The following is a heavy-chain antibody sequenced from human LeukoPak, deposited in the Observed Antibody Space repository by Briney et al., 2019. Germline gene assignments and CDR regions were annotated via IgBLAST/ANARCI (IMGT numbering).Heavy chain of an antibody. CDR2: IYYSGAT. V-gene: IGHV4-39*01. CDR1: GGSISSSSHY. J-gene: IGHJ4*02. D-gene: IGHD4-17*01. Sequence: SETLSLTCTVSGGSISSSSHYWGWIRQPPGKGLEWIGSIYYSGATYYNPSLKSRVTISVDTSKNQFSLKLSSVTAADTAVYHCARHSSVTTFVFDYWGQGNPVTVSS. CDR3: ARHSSVTTFVFDY.